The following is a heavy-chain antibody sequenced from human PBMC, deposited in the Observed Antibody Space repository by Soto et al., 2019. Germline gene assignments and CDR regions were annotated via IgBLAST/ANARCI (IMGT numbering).Heavy chain of an antibody. CDR1: GGTFSSYA. CDR2: IIPIFGTA. V-gene: IGHV1-69*13. J-gene: IGHJ6*02. CDR3: ARDLNGFWSGYLSPYGMDV. Sequence: ASVKVSCKASGGTFSSYAISWVLQAPGQGLEWMGGIIPIFGTANYAQKFQGRVTITADESTSTAYMELSSLRSEDTAVYYCARDLNGFWSGYLSPYGMDVWGQGTTVTVSS. D-gene: IGHD3-3*01.